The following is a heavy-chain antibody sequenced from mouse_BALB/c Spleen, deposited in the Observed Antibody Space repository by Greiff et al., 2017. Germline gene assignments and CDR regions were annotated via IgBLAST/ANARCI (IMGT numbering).Heavy chain of an antibody. CDR1: GFSLTSYG. CDR2: IWGDGST. V-gene: IGHV2-6-7*01. J-gene: IGHJ4*01. D-gene: IGHD2-4*01. CDR3: ARYYDYDNYAMDY. Sequence: QVQLKESGPGLVAPSQSLSITCTVSGFSLTSYGVHWVRQPPGKGLEWLGMIWGDGSTDYNSALKSRLSISKDNSKSQVFLKMNSLQTDDTARYYCARYYDYDNYAMDYWGQGTSVTVAS.